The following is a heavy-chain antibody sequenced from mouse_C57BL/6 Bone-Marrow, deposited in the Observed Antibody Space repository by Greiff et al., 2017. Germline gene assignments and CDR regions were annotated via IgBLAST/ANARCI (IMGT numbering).Heavy chain of an antibody. J-gene: IGHJ4*01. CDR1: GYTFTSYG. CDR3: ARLLFRLWGAMDY. D-gene: IGHD6-5*01. CDR2: IYPRSGNT. V-gene: IGHV1-81*01. Sequence: QVQLQQSGAELARPGASVKLSCTASGYTFTSYGISWVKQRTGQGLEWIGEIYPRSGNTYYNEKFKGKATLTADKSSSTAYMELRSLTSEDSAVYFCARLLFRLWGAMDYWGQGTSVTGSS.